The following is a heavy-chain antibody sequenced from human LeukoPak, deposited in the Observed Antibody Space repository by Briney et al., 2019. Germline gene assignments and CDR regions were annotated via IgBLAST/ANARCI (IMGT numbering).Heavy chain of an antibody. Sequence: GGSLRLSCAASGFTFSDYYMSWIRQAPGKGLEWVSYISSSGSTIYYADSVKGRFTISRDNAKNSLYLQMNSLRAEDTAVYYCARTLVRGVSNWFDPWGQGTLVTVSS. J-gene: IGHJ5*02. V-gene: IGHV3-11*01. CDR1: GFTFSDYY. CDR3: ARTLVRGVSNWFDP. D-gene: IGHD3-10*01. CDR2: ISSSGSTI.